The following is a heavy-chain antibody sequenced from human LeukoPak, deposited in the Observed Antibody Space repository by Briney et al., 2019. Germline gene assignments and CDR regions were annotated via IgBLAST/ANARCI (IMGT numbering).Heavy chain of an antibody. CDR1: GLSFDDYA. V-gene: IGHV3-9*01. CDR3: ARGIPYRDAFDI. CDR2: ISWNSGSI. J-gene: IGHJ3*02. D-gene: IGHD3-16*02. Sequence: PGGSLRLSCAAAGLSFDDYAMHWVRHAPGKGLEWVSGISWNSGSIVYADSVKGRFTISRDNAKNSLYLQMNSLRAEDTAVYYCARGIPYRDAFDIWGQGTMVTVSS.